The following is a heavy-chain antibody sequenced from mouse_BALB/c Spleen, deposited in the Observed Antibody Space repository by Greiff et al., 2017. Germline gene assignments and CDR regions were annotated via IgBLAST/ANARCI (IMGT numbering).Heavy chain of an antibody. Sequence: QVQLKQSGPGLVQPSQSLSITCTVSGFSLTSYGVHWVRQSPGKGLEWLGVIWSGGSTDYNAAFISRLSISKDNSKSQVFFKMNSLQANDTAIYYCARMGTYYGNRGFAYWGQGTLVTVSA. CDR3: ARMGTYYGNRGFAY. J-gene: IGHJ3*01. CDR1: GFSLTSYG. CDR2: IWSGGST. V-gene: IGHV2-2*02. D-gene: IGHD2-10*01.